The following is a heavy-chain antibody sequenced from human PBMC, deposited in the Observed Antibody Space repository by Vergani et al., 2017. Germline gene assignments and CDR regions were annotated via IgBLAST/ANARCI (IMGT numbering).Heavy chain of an antibody. CDR1: GGSFSGYY. D-gene: IGHD3-10*01. Sequence: QVQLQQWGAGLLKPSETLSLTCAVSGGSFSGYYWSWIRQPPGTGMEWIGKINTRGSTNYNPSLKSRVTISVDTSKNQFSLKLSSVTAADTAVDYCARGKRSTMVRGVIITRYYYYYMDVWGKGTTVTVSS. CDR2: INTRGST. J-gene: IGHJ6*03. CDR3: ARGKRSTMVRGVIITRYYYYYMDV. V-gene: IGHV4-34*01.